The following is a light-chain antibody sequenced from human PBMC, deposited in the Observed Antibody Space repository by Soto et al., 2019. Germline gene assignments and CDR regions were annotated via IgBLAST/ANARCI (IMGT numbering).Light chain of an antibody. J-gene: IGKJ5*01. CDR3: QQYDDLPIT. Sequence: DIQMTQSPSSLFASVGDRVTTTCRASQDISHFLNWYQQKPGKAPKLLIYDASNLQTGVPSRFSGRGSGTDFTFTISSLQPDDSGTYYCQQYDDLPITFGQGTRLEIK. CDR2: DAS. V-gene: IGKV1-33*01. CDR1: QDISHF.